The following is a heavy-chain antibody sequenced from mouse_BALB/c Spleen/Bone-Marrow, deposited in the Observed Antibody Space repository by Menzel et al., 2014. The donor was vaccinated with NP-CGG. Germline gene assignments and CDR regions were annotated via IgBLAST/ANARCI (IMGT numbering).Heavy chain of an antibody. Sequence: EVKLQESGSGLVQPGGSLKLSCAASGFDFSSYWMSWVRQAPGKGLEWIGEINPDSSTINYTPSLKDKFIISRDNAKNTLYLQMSKVRFEDTALYYCARQGYYGYSDYWGQGTTLTVSS. CDR3: ARQGYYGYSDY. CDR2: INPDSSTI. V-gene: IGHV4-1*02. CDR1: GFDFSSYW. D-gene: IGHD1-1*01. J-gene: IGHJ2*01.